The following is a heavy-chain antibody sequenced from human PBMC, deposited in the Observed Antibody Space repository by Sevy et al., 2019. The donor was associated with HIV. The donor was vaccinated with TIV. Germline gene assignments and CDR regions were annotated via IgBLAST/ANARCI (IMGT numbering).Heavy chain of an antibody. Sequence: GGSLRLSCAASGFTFRTYWMNWVRQAPGKGLEWVANIKQDGCEKYYVDSVKGRFTISRDNAKNSLYLQMNSLRAEDTAVYYCARVLGGYCTSASCYQPRNWFDPWGQGTLVTVSS. CDR2: IKQDGCEK. V-gene: IGHV3-7*01. D-gene: IGHD2-2*01. CDR3: ARVLGGYCTSASCYQPRNWFDP. J-gene: IGHJ5*02. CDR1: GFTFRTYW.